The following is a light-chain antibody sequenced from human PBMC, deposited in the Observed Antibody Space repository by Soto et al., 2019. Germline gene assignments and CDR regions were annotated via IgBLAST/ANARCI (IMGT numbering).Light chain of an antibody. CDR1: SSDVGSYNL. V-gene: IGLV2-23*02. Sequence: QSALTQPASVSGSPGQSITISCTGTSSDVGSYNLVSWYQQHPGKAPKLMIYEVSKRPSGVSNRFSGSKSDNTASLTISGLQAEDEADYYCCSYAGSSTLEFGGGTKLTVL. CDR2: EVS. CDR3: CSYAGSSTLE. J-gene: IGLJ3*02.